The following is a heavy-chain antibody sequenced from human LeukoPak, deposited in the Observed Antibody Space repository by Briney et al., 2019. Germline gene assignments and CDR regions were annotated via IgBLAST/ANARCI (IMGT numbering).Heavy chain of an antibody. Sequence: KPSETLSLTCTVSGGSISSYYWSWIRQPPGKGLEWIGYIYSSGSTNYNPSLKSRVTISVDTSKNQFSLKLTSVTAADTAVYYCARAYYYGSGSYGLDYWGQGTLVTVSS. V-gene: IGHV4-59*01. CDR3: ARAYYYGSGSYGLDY. CDR2: IYSSGST. D-gene: IGHD3-10*01. J-gene: IGHJ4*02. CDR1: GGSISSYY.